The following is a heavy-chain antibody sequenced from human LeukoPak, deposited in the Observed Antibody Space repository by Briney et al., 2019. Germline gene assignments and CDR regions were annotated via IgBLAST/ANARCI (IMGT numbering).Heavy chain of an antibody. Sequence: PGGSLRLSCAASGFTFSSYEMNWVRQAPGKGLEWVSYISSSGSTIYYADSVKGRFTISRDNAKNSLYLQMSSLRAEDTAVYYCAREEGYYFDYWGQGTLVTVSS. CDR1: GFTFSSYE. CDR3: AREEGYYFDY. CDR2: ISSSGSTI. V-gene: IGHV3-48*03. J-gene: IGHJ4*02.